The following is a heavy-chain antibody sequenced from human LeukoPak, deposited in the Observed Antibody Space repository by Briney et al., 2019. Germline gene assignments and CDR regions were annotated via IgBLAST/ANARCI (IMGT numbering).Heavy chain of an antibody. J-gene: IGHJ4*02. CDR2: IYSGGTT. CDR1: GGSISSGSFY. CDR3: ATSGWYLLPGVY. D-gene: IGHD6-19*01. V-gene: IGHV4-61*02. Sequence: KPSETLSLTCSVSGGSISSGSFYWTWIRQPAGKGLEWIGRIYSGGTTTYSPSLESRVTISVDTSKTQFSLNLTSVTAADTAVYYCATSGWYLLPGVYWGQGTLVTVSS.